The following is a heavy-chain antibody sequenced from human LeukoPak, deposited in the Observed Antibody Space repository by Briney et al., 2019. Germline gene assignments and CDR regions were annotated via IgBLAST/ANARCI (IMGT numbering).Heavy chain of an antibody. CDR3: ARGIAAAGPYNWFDP. V-gene: IGHV4-61*05. CDR2: IYYSGST. J-gene: IGHJ5*02. D-gene: IGHD6-13*01. CDR1: GGSISSSSHY. Sequence: SETLSLTCTVSGGSISSSSHYWGWIRQPPGKGLEWIGYIYYSGSTNYNPSLKSRVTISVDTSKNQFSLKLSSVTAADTAVYYCARGIAAAGPYNWFDPWGQGTLVTVSS.